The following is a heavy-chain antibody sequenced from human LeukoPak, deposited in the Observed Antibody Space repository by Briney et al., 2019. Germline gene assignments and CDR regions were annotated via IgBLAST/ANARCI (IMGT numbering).Heavy chain of an antibody. CDR1: GYTLTELS. CDR3: ATALRWVTAIYFDY. CDR2: FDPEDGET. Sequence: GASVKVSCKVSGYTLTELSMQWVRQAPGKGLEWMGGFDPEDGETIYAQKFQGRVTMTEDTSTDTAYMELSSLRSEDTAVYYCATALRWVTAIYFDYWGQGTLVTVSS. V-gene: IGHV1-24*01. D-gene: IGHD2-21*02. J-gene: IGHJ4*02.